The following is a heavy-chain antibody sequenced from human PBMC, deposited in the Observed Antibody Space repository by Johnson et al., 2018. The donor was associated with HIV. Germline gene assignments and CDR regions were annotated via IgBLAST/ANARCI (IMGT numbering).Heavy chain of an antibody. CDR2: IYSGGST. D-gene: IGHD1-14*01. J-gene: IGHJ3*02. V-gene: IGHV3-NL1*01. Sequence: VQVVESGGGVVQPGRSLRLSCAASGFTFSSYGMHWVRQAPGKGLEWVSVIYSGGSTYYADSVKGRFTISRDNSRNTLYLQMNSLRAEETTVYFCAIMSAPEDADAFDIWGQGTMVTVSS. CDR3: AIMSAPEDADAFDI. CDR1: GFTFSSYG.